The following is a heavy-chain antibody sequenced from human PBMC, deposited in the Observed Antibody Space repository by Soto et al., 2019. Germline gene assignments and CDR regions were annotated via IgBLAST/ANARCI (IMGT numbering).Heavy chain of an antibody. CDR2: IYYSGST. V-gene: IGHV4-39*01. J-gene: IGHJ6*02. CDR1: GGSISSSSYY. D-gene: IGHD3-10*01. CDR3: ARLWFGSAFYYYYDMDV. Sequence: SETLSLTCTVSGGSISSSSYYWGWIRQPPGKGLEWIGSIYYSGSTYYNPSLKSRVTISVDTSKNQFSLKLSSVTAADTAVYYCARLWFGSAFYYYYDMDVWGQGTMVTVSS.